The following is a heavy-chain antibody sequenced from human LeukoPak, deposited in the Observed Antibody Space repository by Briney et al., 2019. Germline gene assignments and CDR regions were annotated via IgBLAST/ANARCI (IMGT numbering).Heavy chain of an antibody. J-gene: IGHJ3*02. D-gene: IGHD7-27*01. CDR2: INPNSGGT. CDR1: GYTFTGYY. Sequence: VSVKVSCKASGYTFTGYYMHWVRQAPGQGLEWMGWINPNSGGTNYAQKFQGRVTMTRDTSISTAYMELSRLRSDDTAVYYCAVGLLTGDAFDIWGQGTMVTVSS. CDR3: AVGLLTGDAFDI. V-gene: IGHV1-2*02.